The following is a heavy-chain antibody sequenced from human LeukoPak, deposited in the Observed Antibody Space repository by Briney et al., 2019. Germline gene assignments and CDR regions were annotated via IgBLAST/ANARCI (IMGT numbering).Heavy chain of an antibody. D-gene: IGHD3-3*01. CDR1: GYTFTGYY. V-gene: IGHV1-2*02. J-gene: IGHJ5*02. CDR2: INPNSGGT. CDR3: ARGRSYYDFWSGYYL. Sequence: GASVKVSCKASGYTFTGYYMHWVRQAPGQGLEWMGWINPNSGGTNYAQKFQGRVTITRSTSISTAYMELSSLRSEDTAVYYCARGRSYYDFWSGYYLWGQGTLVTVSS.